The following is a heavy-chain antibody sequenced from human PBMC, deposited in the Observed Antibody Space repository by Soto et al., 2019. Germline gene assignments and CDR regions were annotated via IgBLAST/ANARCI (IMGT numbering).Heavy chain of an antibody. J-gene: IGHJ4*02. CDR1: PATSGSYT. Sequence: WAQVSCKEPPATSGSYTITLVLPAPGPGFEWMGRIIPILGIANYAQKFQGRVTLTADKSTSTAYMELSSLRSEDTAVYYCARDLGYCSGGSCRIDYWGQGTLVTVSS. CDR3: ARDLGYCSGGSCRIDY. D-gene: IGHD2-15*01. CDR2: IIPILGIA. V-gene: IGHV1-69*04.